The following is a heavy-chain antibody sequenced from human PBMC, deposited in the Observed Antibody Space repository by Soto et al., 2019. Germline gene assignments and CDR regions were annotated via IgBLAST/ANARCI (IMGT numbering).Heavy chain of an antibody. J-gene: IGHJ4*02. V-gene: IGHV1-18*01. CDR2: INTYNGNT. Sequence: QVQLVQSGGDVKKPGASVKVSCKASGYAFTSYGISWVRQAPGQGLEWMGWINTYNGNTNYAQKLQGRYTMTTDTSTNTAYVELRSMRSDDTAVYYCARYLPRGDLDYLGQGTLVTVSS. CDR1: GYAFTSYG. D-gene: IGHD2-21*02. CDR3: ARYLPRGDLDY.